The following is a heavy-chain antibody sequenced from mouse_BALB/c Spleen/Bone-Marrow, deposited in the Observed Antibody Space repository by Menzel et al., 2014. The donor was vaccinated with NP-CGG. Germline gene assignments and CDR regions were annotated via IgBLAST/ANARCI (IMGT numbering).Heavy chain of an antibody. V-gene: IGHV1-18*01. Sequence: EVQLHHSGPELVKPGASVKISCKSSGYTFTEYTMHWVKQIHGMSLVCIGVINPNNGGTSYTQKFKGKATLTVDKSSSTAYMELRSLTSEDSAVYYCARCRVYYYANWGQGTTLTVSS. J-gene: IGHJ2*01. D-gene: IGHD1-1*01. CDR1: GYTFTEYT. CDR2: INPNNGGT. CDR3: ARCRVYYYAN.